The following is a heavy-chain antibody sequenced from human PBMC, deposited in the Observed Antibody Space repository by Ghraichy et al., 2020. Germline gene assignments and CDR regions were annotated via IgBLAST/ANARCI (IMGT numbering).Heavy chain of an antibody. V-gene: IGHV3-48*03. CDR3: VRDYNFAFDI. D-gene: IGHD5-24*01. J-gene: IGHJ3*02. CDR2: IRTTDGTM. CDR1: GFAFSRYT. Sequence: GESLRLSCSASGFAFSRYTMNWVRQAPGKGLEWISNIRTTDGTMHYADSVKGRFTISRDDAENSLYLQMNSLRAEDTAVYYCVRDYNFAFDIWGQGIVVTVSS.